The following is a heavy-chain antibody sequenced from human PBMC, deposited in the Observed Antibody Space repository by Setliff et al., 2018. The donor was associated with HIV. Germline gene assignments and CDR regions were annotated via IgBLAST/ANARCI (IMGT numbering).Heavy chain of an antibody. CDR2: IWYDSSKK. J-gene: IGHJ5*02. V-gene: IGHV3-33*06. CDR1: GFTFSNYA. D-gene: IGHD3-3*01. CDR3: VKDVLKFWSGSGALDL. Sequence: PGGSLRLSCAASGFTFSNYAMSWVRQAPGKGLEWVALIWYDSSKKEFVDSVKGRFNILRDDSKKTAYLQMNSLRADDTAVYYCVKDVLKFWSGSGALDLWGPGTLVTVSS.